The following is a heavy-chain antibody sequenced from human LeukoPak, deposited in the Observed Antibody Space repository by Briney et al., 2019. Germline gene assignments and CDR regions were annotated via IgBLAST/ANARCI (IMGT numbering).Heavy chain of an antibody. V-gene: IGHV3-21*01. CDR2: ISSSSSYI. Sequence: PGGSLRLSCAASGFTFSSYSMNWVRQAPGKGLEWVSSISSSSSYIYYADSVEGRFTISRDNAKNSLYLQMNSLRAEDTAVYYCASGMLAAAGTFDYWGQGTLVTVSS. CDR3: ASGMLAAAGTFDY. J-gene: IGHJ4*02. D-gene: IGHD6-13*01. CDR1: GFTFSSYS.